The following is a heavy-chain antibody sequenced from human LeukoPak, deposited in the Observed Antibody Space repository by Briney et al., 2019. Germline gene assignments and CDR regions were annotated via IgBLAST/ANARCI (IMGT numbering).Heavy chain of an antibody. Sequence: GGSLSLSCEASGFTFSGYSMNCVRQAPGKGVEWVSIISSYSSHIYDTDSAKGLFTISRDNAKNSLYLQMNSLRAEDTAVYYCARLLAYNSGGEAFDHWGQGTLVTVSS. CDR2: ISSYSSHI. CDR1: GFTFSGYS. V-gene: IGHV3-21*01. D-gene: IGHD1-20*01. CDR3: ARLLAYNSGGEAFDH. J-gene: IGHJ4*02.